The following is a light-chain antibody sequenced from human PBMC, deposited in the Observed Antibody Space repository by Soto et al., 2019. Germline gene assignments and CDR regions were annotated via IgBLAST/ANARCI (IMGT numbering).Light chain of an antibody. CDR1: QSLLHSNGYNY. J-gene: IGKJ1*01. CDR2: LGS. Sequence: DIVMTQSPLSLPVTPGEPASISCRSSQSLLHSNGYNYLDWSLQKPGQSPQLLIYLGSHRASWFPDRISGSASGTAFKLKLTRVEAEYVAVYYCLQARQTPWTLGHGTKVELK. CDR3: LQARQTPWT. V-gene: IGKV2-28*01.